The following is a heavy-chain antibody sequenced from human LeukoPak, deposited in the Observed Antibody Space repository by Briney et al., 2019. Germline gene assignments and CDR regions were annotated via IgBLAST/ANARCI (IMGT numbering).Heavy chain of an antibody. Sequence: QPGGSLRLSCAASGFTFNNYWMHWVRQAPGKGLLWVSRINTDGSSTSYADSVKGRFTITRDNAKNKLYLQMNSLRAEDTALYYCARTIAVGSYYFDYWGQGALVTVSS. CDR1: GFTFNNYW. J-gene: IGHJ4*02. V-gene: IGHV3-74*01. D-gene: IGHD6-19*01. CDR2: INTDGSST. CDR3: ARTIAVGSYYFDY.